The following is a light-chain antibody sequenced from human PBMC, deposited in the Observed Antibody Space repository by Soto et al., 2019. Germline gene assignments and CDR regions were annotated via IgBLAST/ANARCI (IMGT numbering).Light chain of an antibody. CDR3: QQYCSSPVT. CDR2: GAF. J-gene: IGKJ1*01. V-gene: IGKV3-20*01. CDR1: QCNRKNY. Sequence: VFPLSTGPLSLSPGERATLSCRVCQCNRKNYLAWYQQKPGQAPRLLIYGAFSRDSGVPDRFSGSESGTDFTLTISRLQAEDFAVYYCQQYCSSPVTFGQGTKVDIK.